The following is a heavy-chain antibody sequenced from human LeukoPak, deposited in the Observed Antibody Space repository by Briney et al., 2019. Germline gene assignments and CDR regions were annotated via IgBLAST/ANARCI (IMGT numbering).Heavy chain of an antibody. J-gene: IGHJ4*02. D-gene: IGHD6-13*01. CDR1: GFTFSSYS. CDR3: ARVAEGSSWPDY. V-gene: IGHV3-21*01. Sequence: GGSLRLSCAASGFTFSSYSMNWVRQAPGKGLEWVSSISSSSSYIYYADSVKGRFTISRDSAKNSLYLQMNSLRAEDTAVYYCARVAEGSSWPDYWGQGTLATVSS. CDR2: ISSSSSYI.